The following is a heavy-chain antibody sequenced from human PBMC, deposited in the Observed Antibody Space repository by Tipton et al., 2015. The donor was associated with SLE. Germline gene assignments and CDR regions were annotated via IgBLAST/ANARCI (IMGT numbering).Heavy chain of an antibody. D-gene: IGHD1-26*01. V-gene: IGHV4-39*07. CDR2: ISYSENT. Sequence: TLSLTCTVFGDSNSSSGYQWGWIRQPPGKGLEWMGRISYSENTYYNPPLRSRVTLLLDMSKNQFSLKVSSVTAADTAVYFCARHRSGSSWLDPWGQGTLVTVAS. J-gene: IGHJ5*02. CDR1: GDSNSSSGYQ. CDR3: ARHRSGSSWLDP.